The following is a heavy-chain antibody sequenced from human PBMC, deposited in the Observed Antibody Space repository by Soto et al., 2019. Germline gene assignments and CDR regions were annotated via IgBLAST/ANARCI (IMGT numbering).Heavy chain of an antibody. Sequence: EVQLLESGGGLVQPGGSLRLSCAASGFTFSSYAMRWVRQAPGKGLEWVSAISGSGGSTYYADSVKGRFTISRDNSKNTLYLQMNSRRAEDTAVYYCARRGSGSYYDYGGQGTLVTVSS. J-gene: IGHJ4*02. V-gene: IGHV3-23*01. CDR2: ISGSGGST. CDR3: ARRGSGSYYDY. CDR1: GFTFSSYA. D-gene: IGHD1-26*01.